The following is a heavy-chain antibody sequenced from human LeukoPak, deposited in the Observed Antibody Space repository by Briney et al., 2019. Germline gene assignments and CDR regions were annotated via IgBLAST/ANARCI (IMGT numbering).Heavy chain of an antibody. J-gene: IGHJ4*02. V-gene: IGHV4-59*01. CDR3: ARGDDFWSGYRRYYFDY. CDR2: IYYSGST. Sequence: PSETLSLTCTVSGGSISSYYWSWIRQPPGKGLEWIGYIYYSGSTNYNPSLKSRVTISVDTSKNQFSLKLSSVTAADTAVYYCARGDDFWSGYRRYYFDYWGQGTLVTVPS. D-gene: IGHD3-3*01. CDR1: GGSISSYY.